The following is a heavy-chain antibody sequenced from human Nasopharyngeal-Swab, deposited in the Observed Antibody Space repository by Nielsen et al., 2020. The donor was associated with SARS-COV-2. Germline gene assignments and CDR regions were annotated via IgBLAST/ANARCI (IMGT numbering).Heavy chain of an antibody. J-gene: IGHJ4*02. D-gene: IGHD3-16*01. CDR2: ISSDGTNK. V-gene: IGHV3-30*18. Sequence: GESLKISCAASGFTFSSYGMHWVRQAPGKGLEWVAVISSDGTNKYYVDSVKGRFTISRDNSKNTLYLQMNSLRDEDTAVYYCAKDWGKLDYWGQGTLVTVSS. CDR1: GFTFSSYG. CDR3: AKDWGKLDY.